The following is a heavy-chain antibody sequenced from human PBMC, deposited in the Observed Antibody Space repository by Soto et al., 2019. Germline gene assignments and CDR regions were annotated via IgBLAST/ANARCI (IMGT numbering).Heavy chain of an antibody. CDR1: GFTFDDYA. V-gene: IGHV3-9*01. CDR2: ISWNSGSI. CDR3: AKDITPLDKITMVRGDPPDF. J-gene: IGHJ4*02. Sequence: EVQLVESGGGLVQPGRSLRLSCAASGFTFDDYAMHWVRQAPGKGLEWVSGISWNSGSIGYADSVKGRFTISRDNAKNSLYLQMNRLRAEDTALYYCAKDITPLDKITMVRGDPPDFWGQGTLVTVSS. D-gene: IGHD3-10*01.